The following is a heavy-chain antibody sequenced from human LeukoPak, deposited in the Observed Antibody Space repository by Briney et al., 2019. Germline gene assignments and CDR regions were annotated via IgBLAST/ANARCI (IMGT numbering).Heavy chain of an antibody. D-gene: IGHD6-6*01. CDR1: GFTFDDYA. CDR3: AKGTTMYSSSSHFDY. CDR2: ISWNSGSI. V-gene: IGHV3-9*03. J-gene: IGHJ4*02. Sequence: GGSLRLSCAASGFTFDDYAMHWVRQAPGKGLEWVSVISWNSGSIGYADSVKGRFTISRDNAKNSLYLQMNSLRAEDMALYYCAKGTTMYSSSSHFDYWGQGTLVTVSS.